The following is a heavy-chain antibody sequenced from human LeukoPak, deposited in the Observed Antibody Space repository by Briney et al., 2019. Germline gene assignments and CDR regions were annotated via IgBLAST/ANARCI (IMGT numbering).Heavy chain of an antibody. V-gene: IGHV4-31*03. CDR3: ARRPPKQQLVPGYYGMDV. CDR1: GGSISSGDYY. D-gene: IGHD6-13*01. CDR2: IYYSGST. J-gene: IGHJ6*02. Sequence: SQTLSLTCTVSGGSISSGDYYWSWIRQPPGKGLEWIGYIYYSGSTYYNPSLKSRVTISVDTSKNQFSLKLSSVTAADTAVYYCARRPPKQQLVPGYYGMDVWGQGTTVTVSS.